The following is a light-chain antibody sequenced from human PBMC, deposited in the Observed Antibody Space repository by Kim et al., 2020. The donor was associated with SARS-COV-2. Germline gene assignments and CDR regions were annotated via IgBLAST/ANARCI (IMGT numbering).Light chain of an antibody. CDR2: GAS. CDR1: LSFSSVY. CDR3: QQYGSSPGT. J-gene: IGKJ1*01. V-gene: IGKV3-20*01. Sequence: SPGHRAPPACRAILSFSSVYLAGYPQTPVQAPRHLINGASSRPTGIPDRFSGSGSATDFTLTNSRLEPGDFAVYYCQQYGSSPGTFVQGTKVEIK.